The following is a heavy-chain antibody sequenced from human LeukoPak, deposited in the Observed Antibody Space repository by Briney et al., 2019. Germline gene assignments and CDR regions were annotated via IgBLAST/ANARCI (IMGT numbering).Heavy chain of an antibody. D-gene: IGHD4-17*01. CDR1: GFTFSSYS. CDR3: ALGVTTVNAFDI. J-gene: IGHJ3*02. Sequence: GGSLRLSCAASGFTFSSYSVNWVRQVPGKGLEWVSYISSSSSTIYYADSVKGRFTISRDNAKNSLYLQMNSLRDEDTAVYYCALGVTTVNAFDIWGQGTMVTVSS. CDR2: ISSSSSTI. V-gene: IGHV3-48*02.